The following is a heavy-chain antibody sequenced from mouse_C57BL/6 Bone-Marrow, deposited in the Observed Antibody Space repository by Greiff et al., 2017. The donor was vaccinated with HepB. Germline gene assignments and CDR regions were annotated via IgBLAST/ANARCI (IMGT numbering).Heavy chain of an antibody. V-gene: IGHV5-4*03. CDR3: ATYYYGRD. CDR2: ISDGGSYT. Sequence: EVKLMESGGGLVKPGGSLKLSCAASGFTFSSYAMSWVRQTPEKRLEWVATISDGGSYTYYPDNVKGRFTISRDNAKNNLYLQMSHLKSEDTAMYYCATYYYGRDWGQGTTLTVSS. J-gene: IGHJ2*01. D-gene: IGHD1-1*01. CDR1: GFTFSSYA.